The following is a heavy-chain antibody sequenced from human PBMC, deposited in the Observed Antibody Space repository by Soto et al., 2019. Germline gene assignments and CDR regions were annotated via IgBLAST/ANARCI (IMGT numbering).Heavy chain of an antibody. Sequence: PSETLSLTCTVSGGSISSYYWSWIRQPPGKGLEWIGYIYYSGSTNYNPSLKSRVTISVDTSKNQFSLKLSSVTAADTAVYYCAREGRDGYEAHDYYYGMDVWGQGTTVTVSS. V-gene: IGHV4-59*01. J-gene: IGHJ6*02. CDR3: AREGRDGYEAHDYYYGMDV. CDR2: IYYSGST. D-gene: IGHD5-12*01. CDR1: GGSISSYY.